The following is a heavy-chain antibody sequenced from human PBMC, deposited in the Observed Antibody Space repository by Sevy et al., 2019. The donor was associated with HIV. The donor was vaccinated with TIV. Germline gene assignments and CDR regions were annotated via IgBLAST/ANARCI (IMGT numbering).Heavy chain of an antibody. CDR3: ASLGVGQQFLV. CDR2: IYPGDSGDSDI. J-gene: IGHJ6*02. V-gene: IGHV5-51*01. CDR1: GYSFSSYW. Sequence: GESLKISCKGSGYSFSSYWIGWVRQMPGKGLEWMGIIYPGDSGDSDIRYSPSFQGQVTISADKSISAAYLQWSSLKASDTAMYYCASLGVGQQFLVWDQGTTVTVSS. D-gene: IGHD6-13*01.